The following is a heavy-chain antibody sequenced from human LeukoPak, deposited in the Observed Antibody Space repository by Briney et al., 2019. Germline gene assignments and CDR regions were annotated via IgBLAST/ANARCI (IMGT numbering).Heavy chain of an antibody. CDR3: AKKGPPGPPDLVVAAGYYFDY. CDR1: GFTFSNYW. CDR2: IKSDGSST. D-gene: IGHD2-15*01. J-gene: IGHJ4*02. Sequence: PGGSLRLSCAASGFTFSNYWMHWVRQAPGEALMWVSRIKSDGSSTTYADSVKGRFTISRDNAKNTLYLQMNSLRAEDTAVYYCAKKGPPGPPDLVVAAGYYFDYWGQGTLVTVSS. V-gene: IGHV3-74*01.